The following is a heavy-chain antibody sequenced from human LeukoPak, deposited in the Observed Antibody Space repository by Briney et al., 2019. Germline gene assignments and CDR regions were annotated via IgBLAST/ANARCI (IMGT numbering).Heavy chain of an antibody. J-gene: IGHJ6*03. Sequence: SETLSLTCTVSGYSISSGYYWGWIRQPPGKGLEWIGSIYYSGSTYYNPSLKSRVTISVDTSKNQFSLKLSSVTAADTAVYYCAREPVEQWLVHSYYYYYMDVWGKGTTVTISS. CDR2: IYYSGST. CDR1: GYSISSGYY. V-gene: IGHV4-38-2*02. D-gene: IGHD6-19*01. CDR3: AREPVEQWLVHSYYYYYMDV.